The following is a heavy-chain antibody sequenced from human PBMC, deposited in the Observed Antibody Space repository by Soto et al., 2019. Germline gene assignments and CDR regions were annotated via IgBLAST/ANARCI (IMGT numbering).Heavy chain of an antibody. CDR2: IWYDGSNK. Sequence: QVQLVESGGGVVQPGRSLNSSCAASGFPFSSYGMHWVRQAPGKGLEWVAVIWYDGSNKYYADSVKGRFTISRDNSKNTLYLQMNSLRAEDTAVYYCARDPPYNWNDVGLADYWGQGTLVPVSS. CDR3: ARDPPYNWNDVGLADY. J-gene: IGHJ4*02. V-gene: IGHV3-33*01. CDR1: GFPFSSYG. D-gene: IGHD1-1*01.